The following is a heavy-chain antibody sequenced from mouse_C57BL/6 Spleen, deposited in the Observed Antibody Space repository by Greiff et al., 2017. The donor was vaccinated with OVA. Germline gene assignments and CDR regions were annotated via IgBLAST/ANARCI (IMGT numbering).Heavy chain of an antibody. V-gene: IGHV1-50*01. D-gene: IGHD1-1*01. Sequence: QVQLQQPGAELVKPGASVKLSCKASGYTFTSYWMQWVKQRPGQGLEWIGEIDPSDSYTNYNQKFKGEATLTVDTSSSTAYMQLSSLTSEDAAVDYYARGDYYGMMFAYWGQGTLVTVSA. CDR2: IDPSDSYT. J-gene: IGHJ3*01. CDR1: GYTFTSYW. CDR3: ARGDYYGMMFAY.